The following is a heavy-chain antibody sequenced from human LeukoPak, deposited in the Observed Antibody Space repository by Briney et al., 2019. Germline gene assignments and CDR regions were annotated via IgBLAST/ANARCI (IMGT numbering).Heavy chain of an antibody. Sequence: SETLSLTCTVSGGSISGYYWSWIRQPPGKGLEWIGYIYYSGSTNYNTSLKSRVTISVDTSKNQFSLKLSSVPAADTAVYYCARHSYGANWFDPWGQGTLVTVSS. V-gene: IGHV4-59*01. CDR3: ARHSYGANWFDP. CDR1: GGSISGYY. J-gene: IGHJ5*02. D-gene: IGHD5-18*01. CDR2: IYYSGST.